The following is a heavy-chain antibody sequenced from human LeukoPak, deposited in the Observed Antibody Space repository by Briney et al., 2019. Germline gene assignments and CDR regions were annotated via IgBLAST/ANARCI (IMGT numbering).Heavy chain of an antibody. D-gene: IGHD3-22*01. CDR2: IYYSGST. Sequence: SETLSLTCTVSGGSISSSSYYWGWIRQPPGKGLEWIGSIYYSGSTYYNPSLKSRVTISVDTSKNQFSLKLSSVTAADPAVYYCARDSSGYYGSSVDYWGQGTLVTVSS. V-gene: IGHV4-39*07. CDR3: ARDSSGYYGSSVDY. J-gene: IGHJ4*02. CDR1: GGSISSSSYY.